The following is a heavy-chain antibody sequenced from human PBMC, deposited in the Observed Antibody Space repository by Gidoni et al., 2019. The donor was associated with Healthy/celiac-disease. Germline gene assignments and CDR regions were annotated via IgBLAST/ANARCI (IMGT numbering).Heavy chain of an antibody. J-gene: IGHJ4*02. CDR1: RGSISSGGYY. V-gene: IGHV4-31*03. CDR2: IYYSGST. Sequence: QVQLQESGPGLLKPSQPLSLTCTVSRGSISSGGYYWSWIRQHPGKGLEWIGYIYYSGSTYYNPSLKSRVTISVDTSKNQFSLKLSSVTAADTAVYYCAREGKYYYDSSGYSNYWGQGTLVTVSS. D-gene: IGHD3-22*01. CDR3: AREGKYYYDSSGYSNY.